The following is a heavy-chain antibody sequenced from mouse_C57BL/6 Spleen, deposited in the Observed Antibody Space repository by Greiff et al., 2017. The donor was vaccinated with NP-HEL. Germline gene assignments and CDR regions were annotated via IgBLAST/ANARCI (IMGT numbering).Heavy chain of an antibody. CDR2: IYPGDGDT. D-gene: IGHD4-1*01. CDR3: ARSKLGQGHGY. Sequence: VQLQQSGPELVKPGASVKISCKASGYAFSSSWMNWVKQRPGKGLEWIGRIYPGDGDTNYNGKFKGKATLTADKSSSTAYIQLSSLTSEDSAVYFCARSKLGQGHGYWGQGTTLTVSS. CDR1: GYAFSSSW. J-gene: IGHJ2*01. V-gene: IGHV1-82*01.